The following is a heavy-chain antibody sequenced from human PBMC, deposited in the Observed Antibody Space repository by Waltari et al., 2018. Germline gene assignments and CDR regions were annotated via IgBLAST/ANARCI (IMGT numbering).Heavy chain of an antibody. CDR3: ARGSDDYYNGLDV. CDR1: GDTFTNAD. V-gene: IGHV1-8*01. Sequence: QVHLVQSGAEVKKSGASVKVSCKVSGDTFTNADLNWVRQAAGQGLEGMGWKSRMIESTADAEKFQGRGIMTRNMSISAAYIELNSLISDDTAVYYCARGSDDYYNGLDVWGQGTTVIVSS. CDR2: KSRMIEST. J-gene: IGHJ6*02.